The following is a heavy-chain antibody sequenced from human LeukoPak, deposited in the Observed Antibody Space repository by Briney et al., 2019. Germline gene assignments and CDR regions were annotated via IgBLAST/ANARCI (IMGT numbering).Heavy chain of an antibody. CDR1: GFTFSSYG. D-gene: IGHD3-10*01. J-gene: IGHJ4*02. CDR3: AKDRAYYYGSGSQPPDY. V-gene: IGHV3-30*18. Sequence: GGSLRLSCAASGFTFSSYGMHWVRQAPGKGLEWVAVISYDGGNKYYADSVKGRFTISRDNSKNTLYLQMNSLRAEDTAVYYCAKDRAYYYGSGSQPPDYWGQGTLVTVSS. CDR2: ISYDGGNK.